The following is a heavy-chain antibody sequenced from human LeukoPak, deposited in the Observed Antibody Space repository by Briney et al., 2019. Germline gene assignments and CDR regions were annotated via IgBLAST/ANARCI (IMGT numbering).Heavy chain of an antibody. CDR2: IYYSGST. V-gene: IGHV4-59*01. D-gene: IGHD1-26*01. CDR1: GGSISSYY. CDR3: ARDASPVGATDY. Sequence: SETLSLTCTVSGGSISSYYWSWIRQPPGKGLEWIGYIYYSGSTNYNPSLKSRVTISVDTSKNQFSLKLSSVTAADTAVYYCARDASPVGATDYWGQGTLVTVSS. J-gene: IGHJ4*02.